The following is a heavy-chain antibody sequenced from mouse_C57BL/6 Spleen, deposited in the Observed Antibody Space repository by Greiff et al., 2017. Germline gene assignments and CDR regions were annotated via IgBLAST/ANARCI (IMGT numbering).Heavy chain of an antibody. J-gene: IGHJ4*01. CDR3: ARGSPPKAPYAMDY. V-gene: IGHV3-6*01. CDR1: GYSITSGYY. Sequence: EVKVEESGPGLVKPSQSLSLTCSVTGYSITSGYYWNWIRQLPGNKLEWMGYISYDGSNNYNPSLKNRISITRDTSKNQFFLKLNSVTTEDTATYYCARGSPPKAPYAMDYWGQGTSVTVSS. CDR2: ISYDGSN.